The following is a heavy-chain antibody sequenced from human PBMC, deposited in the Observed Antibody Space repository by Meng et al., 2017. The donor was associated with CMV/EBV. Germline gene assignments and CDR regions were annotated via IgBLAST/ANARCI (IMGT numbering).Heavy chain of an antibody. Sequence: ESLKISCTVSGYSISSGYYWGWIRQPPGKGLEWIGSIYHGGSTYYNPSLKSRVTISVDTSKNQFSLKLGSVTAADTAVYYCAREWGGIVVVPAAMGIDYWGQGTLVTVSS. V-gene: IGHV4-38-2*02. CDR3: AREWGGIVVVPAAMGIDY. CDR1: GYSISSGYY. J-gene: IGHJ4*02. CDR2: IYHGGST. D-gene: IGHD2-2*01.